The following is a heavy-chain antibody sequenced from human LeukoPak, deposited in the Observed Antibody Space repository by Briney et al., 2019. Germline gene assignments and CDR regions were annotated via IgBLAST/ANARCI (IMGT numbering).Heavy chain of an antibody. D-gene: IGHD3-16*01. CDR3: ARASVLLSADY. J-gene: IGHJ4*02. CDR2: IYNSGGT. Sequence: TSETLSLTCTVSGGSITSSFYWSWIRPSPGKGLEWIGYIYNSGGTKYNPSLKSRLTISVDTSKNQFSLNLSSVTAADTAVYYCARASVLLSADYWGQGTLVTVSS. V-gene: IGHV4-59*01. CDR1: GGSITSSFY.